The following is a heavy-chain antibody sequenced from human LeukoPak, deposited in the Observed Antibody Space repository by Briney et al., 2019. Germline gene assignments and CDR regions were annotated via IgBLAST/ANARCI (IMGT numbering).Heavy chain of an antibody. Sequence: SVKVSCKASGGTFSSYAISWVRQAPGQGLEWMGGIIPIFGTANYAQKFQGRVTITTDESTSTAYMELSSLRSEDTAVYYCAIIAARDYYYYYYMDVWGKGTTVTVSS. CDR2: IIPIFGTA. V-gene: IGHV1-69*05. CDR3: AIIAARDYYYYYYMDV. J-gene: IGHJ6*03. D-gene: IGHD6-6*01. CDR1: GGTFSSYA.